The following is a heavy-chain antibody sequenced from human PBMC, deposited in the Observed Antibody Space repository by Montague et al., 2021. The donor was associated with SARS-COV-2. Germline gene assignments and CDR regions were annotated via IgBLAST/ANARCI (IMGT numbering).Heavy chain of an antibody. CDR3: ARDRFITGGSLPHGLDR. CDR2: IYHSGST. CDR1: GGSISGYY. V-gene: IGHV4-59*01. Sequence: SETLSLTCSVSGGSISGYYWSWIRQPPGKGLEWIGYIYHSGSTXXXPSXXXRVTISVDTSKGQFSLKLSSVTAADTAVYYCARDRFITGGSLPHGLDRWGQGTMVTVSS. D-gene: IGHD3-10*01. J-gene: IGHJ5*02.